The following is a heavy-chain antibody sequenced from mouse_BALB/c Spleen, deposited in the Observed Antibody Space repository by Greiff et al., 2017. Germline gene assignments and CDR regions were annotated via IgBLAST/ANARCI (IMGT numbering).Heavy chain of an antibody. V-gene: IGHV1S127*01. Sequence: QVQLQQSGPQLVRPGASVKISCKASGYSFTSYWMHWVKQRPGQGLEWIGMIDPSDSETRLNQKFKDKATLTVDKSSSTAYMQLKSLTSEDAAVYYCARGPTGFAYWGQGTLVTVSA. CDR2: IDPSDSET. J-gene: IGHJ3*01. CDR1: GYSFTSYW. D-gene: IGHD3-3*01. CDR3: ARGPTGFAY.